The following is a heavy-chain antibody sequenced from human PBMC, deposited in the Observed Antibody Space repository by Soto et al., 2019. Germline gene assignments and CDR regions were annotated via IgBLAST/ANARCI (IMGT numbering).Heavy chain of an antibody. CDR1: GYTFTSYD. J-gene: IGHJ4*02. CDR3: ARRIVVLPSTLVDY. CDR2: MNPNSGNT. D-gene: IGHD2-2*01. Sequence: QVQLVQSGAEVKKPGASVKVSCKASGYTFTSYDINWVRQATGQGLEWMGWMNPNSGNTGYAQKFQGRVTMTRNTSISTAYMELSSLRSEDTAVYYCARRIVVLPSTLVDYWGQGTLVTVSS. V-gene: IGHV1-8*01.